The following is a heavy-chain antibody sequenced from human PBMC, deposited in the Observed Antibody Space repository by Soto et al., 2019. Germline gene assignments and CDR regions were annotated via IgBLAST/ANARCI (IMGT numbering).Heavy chain of an antibody. V-gene: IGHV4-59*08. CDR1: GGSTSSYY. CDR2: IYYSGST. CDR3: ARHAWSTTSAHFDY. D-gene: IGHD2-2*01. J-gene: IGHJ4*02. Sequence: PSETLSLTCTVSGGSTSSYYWSWIRQPPGKGLEWIGHIYYSGSTNYNPSLQSRVTISVDTSKNQFSLKLSSVTAADTAVYYCARHAWSTTSAHFDYWGQGTLVTVSS.